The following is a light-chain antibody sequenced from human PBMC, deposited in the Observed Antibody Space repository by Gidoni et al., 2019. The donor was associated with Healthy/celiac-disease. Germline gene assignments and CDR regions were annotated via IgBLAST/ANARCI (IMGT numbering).Light chain of an antibody. Sequence: QSALTQPASVSGSPGQSITISCTGTSSDVGGYNYVSWYQQHPGKAPKLMIYDVSNRPSGVSNRFSGSKSGNTASLTISGLQAEDEADYYCSSYTSSSTLGFGTGTKVTDL. V-gene: IGLV2-14*03. CDR1: SSDVGGYNY. J-gene: IGLJ1*01. CDR2: DVS. CDR3: SSYTSSSTLG.